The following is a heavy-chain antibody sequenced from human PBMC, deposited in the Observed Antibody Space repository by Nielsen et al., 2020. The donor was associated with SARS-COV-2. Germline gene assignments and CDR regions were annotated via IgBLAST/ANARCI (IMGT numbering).Heavy chain of an antibody. J-gene: IGHJ2*01. CDR1: GFTFSSYW. CDR2: IKQDGSEK. D-gene: IGHD6-13*01. CDR3: ARKGGYSSGWYRYNWYFDL. Sequence: GESLKISCAASGFTFSSYWMSWVRQAPGKGLEWVANIKQDGSEKYYVDSVKGRFTISRDNAKNSLYLQMNSLRAEDTAVYYCARKGGYSSGWYRYNWYFDLWGRGTLVTVSS. V-gene: IGHV3-7*01.